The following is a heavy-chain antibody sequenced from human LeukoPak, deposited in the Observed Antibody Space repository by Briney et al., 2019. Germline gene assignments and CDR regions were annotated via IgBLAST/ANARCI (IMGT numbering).Heavy chain of an antibody. J-gene: IGHJ6*03. CDR2: IIPIFGTA. D-gene: IGHD3-9*01. Sequence: ASVKVSCKAFGGTFSSYAISWVRQAPGQGLEWMGGIIPIFGTANYAQKFQGRVTITTDESTSTAYMELSSLRSEDTAVYYCARGLRYFDWLMSYYYYYMDVWGKGTTVTVSS. V-gene: IGHV1-69*05. CDR3: ARGLRYFDWLMSYYYYYMDV. CDR1: GGTFSSYA.